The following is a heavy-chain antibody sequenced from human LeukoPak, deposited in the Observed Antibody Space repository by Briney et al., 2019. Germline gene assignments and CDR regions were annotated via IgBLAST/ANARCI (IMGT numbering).Heavy chain of an antibody. CDR1: VYTLTELS. V-gene: IGHV1-24*01. J-gene: IGHJ5*02. CDR3: ARGGITIFGVVIIRNWFDP. CDR2: LDPEDGET. Sequence: GASVKVSCNVSVYTLTELSMHWVRQAPGKGLEWMGGLDPEDGETIYAQKFQGRVTMTEDTSTDTAYMELSSLRSEDTAVYYCARGGITIFGVVIIRNWFDPWGQGTLVTISS. D-gene: IGHD3-3*01.